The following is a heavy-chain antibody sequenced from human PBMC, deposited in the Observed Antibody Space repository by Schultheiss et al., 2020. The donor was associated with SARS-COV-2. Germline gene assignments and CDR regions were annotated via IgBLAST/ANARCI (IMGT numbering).Heavy chain of an antibody. Sequence: GESLKISCAASGFTFSSYAMSWVRQAPGKGLEWVSVISTTGGATYYADSVKGRFTISRDNSKNTLYLQMNSLRAGDTAVYYCARDRGYCSSTSCYTGYYYYMDVWGKGTTVTVSS. J-gene: IGHJ6*03. D-gene: IGHD2-2*02. CDR2: ISTTGGAT. CDR3: ARDRGYCSSTSCYTGYYYYMDV. CDR1: GFTFSSYA. V-gene: IGHV3-23*01.